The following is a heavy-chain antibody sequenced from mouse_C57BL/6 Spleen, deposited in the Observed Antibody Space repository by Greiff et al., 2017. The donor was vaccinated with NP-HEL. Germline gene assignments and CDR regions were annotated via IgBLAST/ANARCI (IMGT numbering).Heavy chain of an antibody. D-gene: IGHD1-1*01. Sequence: VQLQQSGPELVKPGASVKISCKASGYAFSSSWMNWVKQRPGQGLEWIGRIYPGDGDTNYNGKFKGKATLTADKSSSTAYMQLSSLTSEDSAVYFCARFEYYGSSYGENLDVWGTGTTVTVSS. CDR1: GYAFSSSW. J-gene: IGHJ1*03. V-gene: IGHV1-82*01. CDR2: IYPGDGDT. CDR3: ARFEYYGSSYGENLDV.